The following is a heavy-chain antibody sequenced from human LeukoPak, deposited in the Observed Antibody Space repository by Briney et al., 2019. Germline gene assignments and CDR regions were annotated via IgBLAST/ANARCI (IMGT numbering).Heavy chain of an antibody. CDR3: AHRRAVSGFLEWLFDAFDI. D-gene: IGHD3-3*01. J-gene: IGHJ3*02. Sequence: SGPTLVNPTQTLTLTCTFPGFSLSTSGVGVGWIRQPPGKALEWLALIYWDDDKRYSPSLKSRLTITKDTSKNQVVLTMTNMDPVDTATYYCAHRRAVSGFLEWLFDAFDIWGQGTMVTVSS. V-gene: IGHV2-5*02. CDR1: GFSLSTSGVG. CDR2: IYWDDDK.